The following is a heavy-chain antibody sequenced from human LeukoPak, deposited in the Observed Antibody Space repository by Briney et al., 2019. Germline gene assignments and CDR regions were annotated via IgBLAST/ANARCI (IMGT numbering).Heavy chain of an antibody. D-gene: IGHD3-22*01. CDR2: IIPIFGTA. V-gene: IGHV1-69*13. CDR1: GYTFTSYY. Sequence: SVKVSCKASGYTFTSYYMHWVRQAPGQGLEWMGGIIPIFGTANYAQKFQGRVTITADESTSTAYMELSSLRSEDTAVYYCARDRFSPYYDSSRGFDYWGQGTLVTVSS. J-gene: IGHJ4*02. CDR3: ARDRFSPYYDSSRGFDY.